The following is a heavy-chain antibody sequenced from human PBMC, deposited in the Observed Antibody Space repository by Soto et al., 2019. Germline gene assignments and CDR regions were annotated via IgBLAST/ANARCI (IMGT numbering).Heavy chain of an antibody. CDR3: ARVNHCSGGSCYYLVDY. V-gene: IGHV4-4*02. Sequence: QVQLQESGPGLVKPSGTLSLTCAVSGGSISSSNWWRWVRQPPGKGLEWIGEIYHSGSTNYNPSLKSRVTISVDKSKNQFSLKLSSVAAADTAVYYCARVNHCSGGSCYYLVDYWGQGTLVTVSS. CDR1: GGSISSSNW. D-gene: IGHD2-15*01. J-gene: IGHJ4*02. CDR2: IYHSGST.